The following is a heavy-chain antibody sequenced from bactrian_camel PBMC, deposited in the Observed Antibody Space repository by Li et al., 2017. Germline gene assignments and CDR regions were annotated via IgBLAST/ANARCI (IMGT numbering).Heavy chain of an antibody. V-gene: IGHV3S10*01. CDR3: AARGGGGRVGCSLGHYGDADFGR. CDR2: IDSDGIA. CDR1: GFTVSSVC. D-gene: IGHD5*01. Sequence: QLVESGGGSVQAGGSLRLSCAASGFTVSSVCMGWLRQAPGKEREGVAAIDSDGIASYADSVKGRFTVSRDNANNTVNLTMNSLKPEDTAMYYCAARGGGGRVGCSLGHYGDADFGRWGQGTQVTVS. J-gene: IGHJ6*01.